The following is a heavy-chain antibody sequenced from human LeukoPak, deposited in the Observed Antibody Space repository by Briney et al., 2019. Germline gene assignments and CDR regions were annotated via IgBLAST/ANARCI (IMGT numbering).Heavy chain of an antibody. CDR3: ARTRDYSNGGFDY. Sequence: SETLSLTCTVSGGSISSYYWSWIRQPPGKGLEWIGYIYYSGSTNYNPSLKSRVTISVDTSKNQFSLKLSSVTAADTAVYYCARTRDYSNGGFDYWGQGTLVTVSS. J-gene: IGHJ4*02. D-gene: IGHD4-11*01. CDR1: GGSISSYY. CDR2: IYYSGST. V-gene: IGHV4-59*01.